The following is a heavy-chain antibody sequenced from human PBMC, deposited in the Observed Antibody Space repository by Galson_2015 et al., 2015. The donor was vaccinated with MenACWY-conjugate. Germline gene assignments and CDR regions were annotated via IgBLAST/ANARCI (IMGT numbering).Heavy chain of an antibody. CDR2: MYYSESA. CDR1: GASISSHH. CDR3: ASSGSYPRRFLNWLDP. V-gene: IGHV4-59*11. Sequence: ATLSLTCPVSGASISSHHWRWFRPPPGKGLEWIGYMYYSESAKYNPSLKSRVTISVDTSKNQFSLTLNSVTAADTAVYYCASSGSYPRRFLNWLDPWGQGTLVTVSS. D-gene: IGHD1-26*01. J-gene: IGHJ5*02.